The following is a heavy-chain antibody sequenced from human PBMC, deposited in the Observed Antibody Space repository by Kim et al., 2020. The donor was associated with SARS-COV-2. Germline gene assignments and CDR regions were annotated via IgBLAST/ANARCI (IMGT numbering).Heavy chain of an antibody. J-gene: IGHJ4*02. Sequence: SETLSLTCTVSGGSISSYYWSWIRQPPGKGLEWIGYIYYSGSTNYNPSLKSRVTISVDTSKNQFSLKLSSVTAADTAVYYCARAGLLTFDYWGQGTLVTVSS. CDR1: GGSISSYY. D-gene: IGHD2-15*01. V-gene: IGHV4-59*13. CDR2: IYYSGST. CDR3: ARAGLLTFDY.